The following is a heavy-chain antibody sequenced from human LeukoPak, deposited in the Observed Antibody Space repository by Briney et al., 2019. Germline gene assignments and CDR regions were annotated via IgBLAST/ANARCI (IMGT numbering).Heavy chain of an antibody. V-gene: IGHV4-39*07. D-gene: IGHD3/OR15-3a*01. CDR3: AGGWRDFWTGYSGNNWFAP. CDR1: GGSISSSSYY. J-gene: IGHJ5*02. Sequence: SETLPLTCTVSGGSISSSSYYWGWIRQPPGKGLEWIGSIYYSGSTYYNPSLKSRVTISLDTSKNQFSLNLSSVTATDTAVYYCAGGWRDFWTGYSGNNWFAPWGQGTLVTVSS. CDR2: IYYSGST.